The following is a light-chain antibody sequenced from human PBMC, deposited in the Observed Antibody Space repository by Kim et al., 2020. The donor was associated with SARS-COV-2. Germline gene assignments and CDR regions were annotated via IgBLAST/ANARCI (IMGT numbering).Light chain of an antibody. J-gene: IGKJ5*01. CDR3: QQRSSYPIA. Sequence: AYVGHTVTMTCRACQDINHYLPWSQQKPGRAPHLLFYGASTLESGVPSRFSGSGSGTDFTLTISGLQPGDFATYYCQQRSSYPIAFGLGTRVEIK. V-gene: IGKV1-9*01. CDR2: GAS. CDR1: QDINHY.